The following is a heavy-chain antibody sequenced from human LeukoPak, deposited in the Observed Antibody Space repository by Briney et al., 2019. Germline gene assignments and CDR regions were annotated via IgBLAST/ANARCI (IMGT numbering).Heavy chain of an antibody. Sequence: ASVKVSCKASGYTFIGYYMHWVRQAPGQGLEWMGWINPNSGGTNYAQKFQGRVTMTRDTSISTAYMELSRLRSDDTAVYYCARETYYYDSSGYSPHAFDIWGQGTMVTVSS. CDR1: GYTFIGYY. D-gene: IGHD3-22*01. J-gene: IGHJ3*02. V-gene: IGHV1-2*02. CDR2: INPNSGGT. CDR3: ARETYYYDSSGYSPHAFDI.